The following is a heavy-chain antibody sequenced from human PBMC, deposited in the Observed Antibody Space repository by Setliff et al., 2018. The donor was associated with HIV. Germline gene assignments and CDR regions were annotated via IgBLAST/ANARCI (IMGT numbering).Heavy chain of an antibody. CDR3: VRAMDV. Sequence: GGSLRLSCAASGFTFNYHAMTWVRQAPGKGLEWVSGISGSGDSTFYAHSVKGRFTISRDNAKNSLYLQMNSLRVEDTAVYYCVRAMDVWGKGTTVTVSS. V-gene: IGHV3-23*01. CDR2: ISGSGDST. J-gene: IGHJ6*03. CDR1: GFTFNYHA.